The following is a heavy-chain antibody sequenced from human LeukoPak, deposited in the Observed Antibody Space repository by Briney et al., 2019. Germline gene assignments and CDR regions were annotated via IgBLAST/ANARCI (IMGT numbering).Heavy chain of an antibody. J-gene: IGHJ4*02. D-gene: IGHD5-24*01. CDR3: ARDYFVDGSNSRIFLRY. V-gene: IGHV3-7*01. CDR1: EFTFSTYW. Sequence: PGGSLRLSCAGSEFTFSTYWMNWVRQAPGMGLEWVASIKQDGSEKYYVDSVKGRFTISRDNAKNSLYLQMNSLRAEDTAVYYCARDYFVDGSNSRIFLRYWGQGARVTVSS. CDR2: IKQDGSEK.